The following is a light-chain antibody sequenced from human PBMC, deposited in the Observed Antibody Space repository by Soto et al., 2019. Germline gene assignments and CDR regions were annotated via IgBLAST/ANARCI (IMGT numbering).Light chain of an antibody. CDR3: CSFAGTGTQYV. Sequence: QSVLTQPASVSGSPGQSISISCTGTSSDIGGSKYVSWYQQHPGTAPKLLIYEVTYRPSGVSNRFSGSRSGNTASLTISGLQAEDEADYYSCSFAGTGTQYVFGTGTKLTVL. V-gene: IGLV2-14*01. CDR1: SSDIGGSKY. CDR2: EVT. J-gene: IGLJ1*01.